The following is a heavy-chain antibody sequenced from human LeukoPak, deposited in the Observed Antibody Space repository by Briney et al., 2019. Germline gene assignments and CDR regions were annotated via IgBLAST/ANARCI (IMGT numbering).Heavy chain of an antibody. V-gene: IGHV3-30*18. CDR2: ISYDGSNK. CDR3: AKGDTAMAIDY. D-gene: IGHD5-18*01. Sequence: PGRSLRLSCAASGFTFSSYGMHWVRQAPGKGLEWVAVISYDGSNKYYADSVKGRFTISRDNSKNTLYLQMNSLRAEDTAVYYCAKGDTAMAIDYWGQGTLVTVSS. CDR1: GFTFSSYG. J-gene: IGHJ4*02.